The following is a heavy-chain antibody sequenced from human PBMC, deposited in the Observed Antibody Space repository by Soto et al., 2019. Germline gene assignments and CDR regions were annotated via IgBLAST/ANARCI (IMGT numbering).Heavy chain of an antibody. Sequence: QVQLVQSGAEVKKPGSSVKVSCKASGGTFSSYAISWVRQAPGQGLEWMGGIIPIFGTANDAQKFQGRVTITADESTSTAYMERSSLRSEDTAVYYCAREGDYYDSSGYFNYFDYWGQGTLVTVSS. CDR3: AREGDYYDSSGYFNYFDY. J-gene: IGHJ4*02. D-gene: IGHD3-22*01. CDR2: IIPIFGTA. CDR1: GGTFSSYA. V-gene: IGHV1-69*01.